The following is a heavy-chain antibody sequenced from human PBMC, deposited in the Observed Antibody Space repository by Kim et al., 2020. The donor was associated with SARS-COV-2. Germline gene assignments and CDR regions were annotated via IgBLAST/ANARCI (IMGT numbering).Heavy chain of an antibody. CDR2: IYWNDDK. CDR1: GFSLSTSGVG. J-gene: IGHJ5*02. D-gene: IGHD3-22*01. CDR3: AHVTYYDSSGYGNWFDP. V-gene: IGHV2-5*01. Sequence: SGPTLVNPTQTLTLTCTFSGFSLSTSGVGVGWIRPPPGKALEWLALIYWNDDKRYSPPLKSRLTITKDTSKHQVVLTMTNMDPVDTATYYCAHVTYYDSSGYGNWFDPWGQGTLVTVSS.